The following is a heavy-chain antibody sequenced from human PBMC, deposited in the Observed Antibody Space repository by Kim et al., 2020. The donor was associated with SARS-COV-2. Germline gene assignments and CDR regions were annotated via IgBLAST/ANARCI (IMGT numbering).Heavy chain of an antibody. J-gene: IGHJ6*02. CDR2: ISSSSSTI. V-gene: IGHV3-48*02. Sequence: GGSLRLSCAASGFTFSSYSMNWVRQAPGKGLEWVSYISSSSSTIYYADSVKGRFTISRDNAKNSLYLQMNSLRDEDTAVYYCAYSHDYYYGMDVWGQGTTVTVSS. D-gene: IGHD2-15*01. CDR1: GFTFSSYS. CDR3: AYSHDYYYGMDV.